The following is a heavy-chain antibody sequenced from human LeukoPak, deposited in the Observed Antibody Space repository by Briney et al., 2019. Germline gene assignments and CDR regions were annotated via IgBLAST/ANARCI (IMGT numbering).Heavy chain of an antibody. Sequence: GESLKMSCKGSGYSFTSYWIAWVRQMPGKGLEWMGIIYPGDSDTRYSPSFQGQVTISADKSITTAYLQWSSLKASDTAMYYCARSSYYDSSGYYPDYWGQGTLVTVSS. D-gene: IGHD3-22*01. CDR2: IYPGDSDT. V-gene: IGHV5-51*01. J-gene: IGHJ4*02. CDR3: ARSSYYDSSGYYPDY. CDR1: GYSFTSYW.